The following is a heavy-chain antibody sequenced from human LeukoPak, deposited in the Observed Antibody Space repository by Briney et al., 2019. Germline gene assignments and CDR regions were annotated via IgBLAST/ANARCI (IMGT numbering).Heavy chain of an antibody. J-gene: IGHJ4*02. V-gene: IGHV3-7*01. D-gene: IGHD3-3*01. CDR1: GFTFSSYW. CDR3: ARERGHYDFWSGYEEYYFDY. CDR2: IKQDGSEK. Sequence: GGSLRLSSAASGFTFSSYWMSWVRQAPGKGLGWVANIKQDGSEKYYVDSVKGRFTISRDNAKNSLYLQMNSLRAEDTAVYYFARERGHYDFWSGYEEYYFDYWGQGTLVTVSS.